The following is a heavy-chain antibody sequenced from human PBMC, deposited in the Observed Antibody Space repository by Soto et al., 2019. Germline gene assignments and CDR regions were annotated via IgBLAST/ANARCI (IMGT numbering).Heavy chain of an antibody. J-gene: IGHJ6*02. D-gene: IGHD3-22*01. CDR3: ARVRRGPKYYYDSSGNFRGMDV. CDR1: GGSFSGYY. V-gene: IGHV4-34*01. Sequence: PSESLSLTCAVYGGSFSGYYWSWIRQPPGKGLEWIGEINHSGSTNYNPSLKSRVTMSVDTSKNQFSLKLSSVTAADTAVYYYARVRRGPKYYYDSSGNFRGMDVWGQGTTVTVSS. CDR2: INHSGST.